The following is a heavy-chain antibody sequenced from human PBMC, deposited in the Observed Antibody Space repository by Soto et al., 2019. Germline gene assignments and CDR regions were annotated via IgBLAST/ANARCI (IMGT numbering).Heavy chain of an antibody. D-gene: IGHD1-26*01. J-gene: IGHJ3*01. Sequence: SETLSLTCPVSGGSISSYYWSWIRQPAGKGLEWICRIFTSGSTNYNASLKSRVTMSVDTSRNQFSLKLSCVTAADTAVYYCARYGVGAYAFACWGQGPMVTVTS. V-gene: IGHV4-4*07. CDR2: IFTSGST. CDR1: GGSISSYY. CDR3: ARYGVGAYAFAC.